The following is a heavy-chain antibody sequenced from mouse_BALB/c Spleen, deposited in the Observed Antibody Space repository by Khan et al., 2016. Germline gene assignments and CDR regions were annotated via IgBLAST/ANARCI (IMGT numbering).Heavy chain of an antibody. CDR3: ARFYYGSSYWYFDV. J-gene: IGHJ1*01. V-gene: IGHV3-2*02. Sequence: EVQLQESGPGLVKPSQSLSLTCTVTGYSITSDYAWNWIRQFPGNKLVLMGYISYSGSTSYNPSLQSRISITRDTSKNQFFLQLNSVTTEGTATYCCARFYYGSSYWYFDVWGAGTTVTVSS. CDR1: GYSITSDYA. CDR2: ISYSGST. D-gene: IGHD1-1*01.